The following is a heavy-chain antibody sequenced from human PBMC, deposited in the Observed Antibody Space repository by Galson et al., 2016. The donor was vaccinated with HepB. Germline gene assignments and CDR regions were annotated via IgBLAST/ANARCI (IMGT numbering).Heavy chain of an antibody. CDR1: GGPFSGYH. V-gene: IGHV4-34*01. J-gene: IGHJ4*02. D-gene: IGHD3-22*01. CDR3: ARGLSNFYYDSSGYYYAY. CDR2: IDHSGSA. Sequence: SETLSLTCGVYGGPFSGYHWSWIRQSPGKVPEWIGEIDHSGSANYNPSFESRVTITVDTSNNQFSLKLSSVTAADTAVYYCARGLSNFYYDSSGYYYAYWGQGTLVTVSS.